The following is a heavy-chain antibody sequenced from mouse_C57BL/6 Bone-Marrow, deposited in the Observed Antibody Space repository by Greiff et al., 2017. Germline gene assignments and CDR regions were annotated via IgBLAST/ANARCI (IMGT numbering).Heavy chain of an antibody. CDR2: IDPSDSYT. V-gene: IGHV1-50*01. J-gene: IGHJ1*03. CDR3: ARDGSSFWYFDV. CDR1: GYTFTSYW. Sequence: QVQLQQPGAELVKPGASVKLSCKASGYTFTSYWMQWVKQRPGQGLEWIGEIDPSDSYTNYNQKFKGKATLTVDTSSSTAYMQLSSLTSEDSAVDYCARDGSSFWYFDVWGTGTTVTVSS. D-gene: IGHD1-1*01.